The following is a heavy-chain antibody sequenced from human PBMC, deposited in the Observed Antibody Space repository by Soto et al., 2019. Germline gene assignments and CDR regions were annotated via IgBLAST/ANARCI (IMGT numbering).Heavy chain of an antibody. V-gene: IGHV3-30*03. CDR1: GFTFSGYG. CDR3: ARGSYYDFWSGYYKSRSYYYMDV. J-gene: IGHJ6*03. CDR2: ISYDGSNK. Sequence: GGSLRLSCAASGFTFSGYGMHWVRQAPGKGLEWVAVISYDGSNKYYADSVKGRFTISRDNSKNTLYLQMNSLRAEDTAVYYCARGSYYDFWSGYYKSRSYYYMDVWGKGTTVTVSS. D-gene: IGHD3-3*01.